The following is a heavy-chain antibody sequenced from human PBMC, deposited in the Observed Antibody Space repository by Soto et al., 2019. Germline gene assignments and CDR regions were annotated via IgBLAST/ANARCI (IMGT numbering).Heavy chain of an antibody. CDR1: GYTFTSYA. CDR2: INAGNGNT. CDR3: ARDTAMGLFDY. Sequence: ASVKVSCKASGYTFTSYAIHWVRQAPGQRLEWMGWINAGNGNTIYSQEFQGGVTITRDTSASTAYLDLSSLRFEDTAVYHCARDTAMGLFDYWGQGALVTVSS. D-gene: IGHD5-18*01. J-gene: IGHJ4*02. V-gene: IGHV1-3*03.